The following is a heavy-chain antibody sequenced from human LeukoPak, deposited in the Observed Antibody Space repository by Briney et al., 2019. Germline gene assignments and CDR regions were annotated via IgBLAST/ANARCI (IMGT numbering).Heavy chain of an antibody. CDR3: TRERSTPGINWFDP. Sequence: SSETLSLTCAVYGESFSAYSWNWIRQFPGKGLEWIGEINHSGSTNYNPSLKSRVTISVDTSKNQTSKRQFSLKLNSVTAADTAVYYCTRERSTPGINWFDPWGQGTLVTVSS. J-gene: IGHJ5*02. D-gene: IGHD2-2*01. V-gene: IGHV4-34*01. CDR2: INHSGST. CDR1: GESFSAYS.